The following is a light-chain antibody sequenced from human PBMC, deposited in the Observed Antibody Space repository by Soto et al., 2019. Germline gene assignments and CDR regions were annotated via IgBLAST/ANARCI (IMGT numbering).Light chain of an antibody. J-gene: IGLJ2*01. CDR3: CSYTTSDTLV. V-gene: IGLV2-14*03. CDR1: SSDVGRYNY. Sequence: QSALTQPASVSGSPGQSITISCTGTSSDVGRYNYVSWYQQHPGKAPKLLIYDVSNRPSGVSNRFSGSKSGNTASLTISGLQPEDEADYYCCSYTTSDTLVFGGGTKLTVL. CDR2: DVS.